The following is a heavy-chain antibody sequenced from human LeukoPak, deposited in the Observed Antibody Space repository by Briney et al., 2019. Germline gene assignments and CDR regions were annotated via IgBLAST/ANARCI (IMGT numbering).Heavy chain of an antibody. CDR2: IYHSGST. Sequence: SETLSLTYAVSGGSISSGGYSWSWIRQPPGKGLEWIGYIYHSGSTYYNPSLKSRVTISVDRSKNQFSLKLSSVTAADTAVYYCARGGLYYYGSGSYTPFDPWGQGTLVTVSS. V-gene: IGHV4-30-2*01. D-gene: IGHD3-10*01. J-gene: IGHJ5*02. CDR3: ARGGLYYYGSGSYTPFDP. CDR1: GGSISSGGYS.